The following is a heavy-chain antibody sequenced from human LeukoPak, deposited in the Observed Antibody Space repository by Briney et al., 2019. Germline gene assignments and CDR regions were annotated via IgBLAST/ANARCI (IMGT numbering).Heavy chain of an antibody. CDR2: ISSSSSYI. CDR3: SRDLAVAEHFDY. CDR1: GFTFSRYS. Sequence: GGPLRLSCAASGFTFSRYSMNWVRHAPGKGLEWVSSISSSSSYIYYADSVKGRFTISRDNANNSLYLQMNSLRAEDTAVYYCSRDLAVAEHFDYWGQGTLVTVSS. V-gene: IGHV3-21*01. D-gene: IGHD6-19*01. J-gene: IGHJ4*02.